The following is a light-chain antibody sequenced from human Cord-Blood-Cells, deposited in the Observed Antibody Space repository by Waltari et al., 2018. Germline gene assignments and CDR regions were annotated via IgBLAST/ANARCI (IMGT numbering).Light chain of an antibody. Sequence: QAVLTQPSSLSASPGASASLTCTLRSGINVGTYRIYWYQQKPGSPPQYLLRYKSDSDKQQGSGVPSRFSGSKDASANAGILLISGLQSEDEADYYCMIWHSSVYVFGGGTKLTVL. V-gene: IGLV5-45*02. CDR3: MIWHSSVYV. J-gene: IGLJ2*01. CDR2: YKSDSDK. CDR1: SGINVGTYR.